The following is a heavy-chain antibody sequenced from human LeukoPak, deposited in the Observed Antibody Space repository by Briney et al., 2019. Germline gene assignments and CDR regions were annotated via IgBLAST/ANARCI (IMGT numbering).Heavy chain of an antibody. D-gene: IGHD3-22*01. CDR3: ARDSSTYYYDSSASGLDY. Sequence: GASVKVSCKASGYTFTSYYMHWVRQAPGQGLEWMGIINPSGGSTSYAQKFQGRVTMTRDMSTSTVHMELSSLRSEDTAVYYCARDSSTYYYDSSASGLDYWGQGTLVTVSS. CDR1: GYTFTSYY. J-gene: IGHJ4*02. V-gene: IGHV1-46*01. CDR2: INPSGGST.